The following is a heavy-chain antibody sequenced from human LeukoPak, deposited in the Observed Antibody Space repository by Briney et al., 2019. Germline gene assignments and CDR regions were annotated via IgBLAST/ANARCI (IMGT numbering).Heavy chain of an antibody. D-gene: IGHD3-22*01. CDR2: IYYSGST. CDR3: ARAPRRYPLIVVVPYYFDY. Sequence: PSETLSLTCTVSGGSISSGGYSWSWIHQHPGKGLEWIGYIYYSGSTYYNPSLKSRVTISVDTSKNQFSLKLSSVTAADTAVYYCARAPRRYPLIVVVPYYFDYWGQGTLVTVSS. V-gene: IGHV4-61*08. CDR1: GGSISSGGYS. J-gene: IGHJ4*02.